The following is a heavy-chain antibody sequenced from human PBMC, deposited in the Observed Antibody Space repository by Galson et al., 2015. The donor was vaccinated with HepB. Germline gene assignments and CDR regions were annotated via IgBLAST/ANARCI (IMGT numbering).Heavy chain of an antibody. CDR1: GFTFSSYW. Sequence: SLRLSCAASGFTFSSYWMHWVRPPPGKGLVWVSRLSRAGSSTTYADSVKGRFNISRDNARTTLYLQMNSLRVEDTAVYYRAREFDGLEVVPGMRGDGMDVWGQGTTVTVSS. CDR3: AREFDGLEVVPGMRGDGMDV. V-gene: IGHV3-74*01. D-gene: IGHD1-1*01. J-gene: IGHJ6*02. CDR2: LSRAGSST.